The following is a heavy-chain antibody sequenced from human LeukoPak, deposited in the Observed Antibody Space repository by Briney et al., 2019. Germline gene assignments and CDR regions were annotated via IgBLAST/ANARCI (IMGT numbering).Heavy chain of an antibody. Sequence: PGGSLRLSCTVSGFTVSSNSMSWVRQAPGKGLEWVSFIYSGGSTQYSDSVKGRFTISRDNSKNPLYLQMNSLRAEDTAVYYCARRAGDYSHPYDYWGQGTLVTVSS. D-gene: IGHD3-22*01. V-gene: IGHV3-53*01. CDR3: ARRAGDYSHPYDY. CDR1: GFTVSSNS. J-gene: IGHJ4*02. CDR2: IYSGGST.